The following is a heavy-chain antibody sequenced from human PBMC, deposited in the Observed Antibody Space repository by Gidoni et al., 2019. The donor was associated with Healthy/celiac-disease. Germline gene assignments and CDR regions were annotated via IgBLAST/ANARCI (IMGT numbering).Heavy chain of an antibody. J-gene: IGHJ2*01. D-gene: IGHD5-18*01. CDR3: AKDLSGYSYGWYFDL. Sequence: ELQLLESGGGLVQPGGSLRLSCAASGFTFSSYAMSWVRQAPGKGLEWVSAISGSVGSTYYADSVKGRFTISRDNSKNTLYLQMNSLRAEDTAVYYCAKDLSGYSYGWYFDLWGRGTLVTVSS. V-gene: IGHV3-23*01. CDR2: ISGSVGST. CDR1: GFTFSSYA.